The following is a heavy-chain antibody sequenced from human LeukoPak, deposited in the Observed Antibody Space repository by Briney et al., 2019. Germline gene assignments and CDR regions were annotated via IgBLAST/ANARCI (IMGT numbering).Heavy chain of an antibody. D-gene: IGHD3-16*02. CDR3: AKEGSYVWGSYRPVDY. V-gene: IGHV3-9*01. Sequence: GGSLRLSCAASGFTFDDYAMHWVRQAPGKGLEWVSGISWNSGSIGYADSVKGRFTISRDNAKNTLYLQMNSLRAEDTAVYYCAKEGSYVWGSYRPVDYWGQGTLVTVSS. CDR1: GFTFDDYA. J-gene: IGHJ4*02. CDR2: ISWNSGSI.